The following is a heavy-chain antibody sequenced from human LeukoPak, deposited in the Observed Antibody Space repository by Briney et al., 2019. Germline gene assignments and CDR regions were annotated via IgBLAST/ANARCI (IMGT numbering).Heavy chain of an antibody. CDR1: GGSISSSYY. J-gene: IGHJ3*02. CDR2: IYYSGST. Sequence: SETLSLTCTVSGGSISSSYYWSWIRQPPGKGLEWIGYIYYSGSTNYNPSLKSRVTISVDTSKNQFSLKLSSVTAADTAVYYCARVIPVGDAFDIWGQGTMVTVSS. CDR3: ARVIPVGDAFDI. V-gene: IGHV4-61*01. D-gene: IGHD1-26*01.